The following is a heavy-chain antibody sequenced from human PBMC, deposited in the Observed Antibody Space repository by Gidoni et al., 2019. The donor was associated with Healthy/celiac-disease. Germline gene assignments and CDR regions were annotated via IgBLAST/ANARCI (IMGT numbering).Heavy chain of an antibody. CDR1: GFTFSSYA. CDR3: AREGVLRFSYPTMIDY. D-gene: IGHD3-3*01. Sequence: QVQLVESGGGVVQPGRSLRLSCAASGFTFSSYAMHWVRQAPGKGLEWVAVISYDGSNKYYADSVKGRFTISRDNSKNTLYLQMNSLRAEDTAVYYCAREGVLRFSYPTMIDYWGQGTLVTVSS. CDR2: ISYDGSNK. V-gene: IGHV3-30-3*01. J-gene: IGHJ4*02.